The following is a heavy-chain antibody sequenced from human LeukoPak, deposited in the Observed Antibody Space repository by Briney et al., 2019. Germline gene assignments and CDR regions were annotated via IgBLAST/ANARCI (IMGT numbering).Heavy chain of an antibody. Sequence: GGSLRLSCAASGFTFSTYTMNWVRQAPGKGLEWVSSISSSGRNIYYTDSVKGRFTISRDNSNNSLYLQMSSLRAEDTAVYYCARWVSQYYFDYWGQGTHVTVSS. CDR3: ARWVSQYYFDY. V-gene: IGHV3-21*01. CDR1: GFTFSTYT. CDR2: ISSSGRNI. J-gene: IGHJ4*02. D-gene: IGHD2-21*01.